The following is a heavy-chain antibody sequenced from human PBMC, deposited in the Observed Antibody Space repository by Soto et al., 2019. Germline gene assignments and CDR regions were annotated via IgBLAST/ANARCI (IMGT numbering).Heavy chain of an antibody. CDR2: ISAYNGNT. D-gene: IGHD3-22*01. V-gene: IGHV1-18*01. Sequence: ASVKVSCKASGYTFTSYGISWVRQAPGQGLEWMGWISAYNGNTNYAQKLQGRVTMTTDTSTSTAYMGLRSLRSDDTAVYYCARDFVRYDSSGYYTERYNWFDPWGQGTLVTVSS. CDR1: GYTFTSYG. J-gene: IGHJ5*02. CDR3: ARDFVRYDSSGYYTERYNWFDP.